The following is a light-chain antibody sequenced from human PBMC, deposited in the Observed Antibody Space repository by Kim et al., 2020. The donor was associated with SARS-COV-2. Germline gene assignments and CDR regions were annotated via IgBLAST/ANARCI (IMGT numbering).Light chain of an antibody. Sequence: GQRVTISCFGSTSNIESNPVNWYQHLPGSAPKLLIYYNVERPSGVPGRFSGSKSGTSASLAISGLQSEDEADYYCAAWDDSLSAYVFGAGTKVTVL. J-gene: IGLJ1*01. CDR1: TSNIESNP. V-gene: IGLV1-44*01. CDR3: AAWDDSLSAYV. CDR2: YNV.